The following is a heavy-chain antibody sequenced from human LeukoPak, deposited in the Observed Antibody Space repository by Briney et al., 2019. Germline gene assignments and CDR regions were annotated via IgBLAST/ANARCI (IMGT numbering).Heavy chain of an antibody. D-gene: IGHD3-22*01. CDR1: GFTFSSYS. Sequence: GGSLRLSCAASGFTFSSYSMNWVRQAPGKGLEWVSSISSSSSYIYYADSVKGRFTISRDNSKNTLYLQMNSLRAEDTAVYYCAKVPERYYYDSSGYYQYYFDYWGQGTLVTVSS. CDR3: AKVPERYYYDSSGYYQYYFDY. V-gene: IGHV3-21*04. CDR2: ISSSSSYI. J-gene: IGHJ4*02.